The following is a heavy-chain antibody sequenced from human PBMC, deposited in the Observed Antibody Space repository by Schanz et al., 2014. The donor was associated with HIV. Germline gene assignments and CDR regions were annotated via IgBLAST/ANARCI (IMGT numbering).Heavy chain of an antibody. CDR2: ISYDGSNK. J-gene: IGHJ4*02. D-gene: IGHD6-13*01. V-gene: IGHV3-30*19. Sequence: QVQLVESGGGVVQPGRSLRLSCAASGFTFSTKGMHWVRQAPGKGLEWVAVISYDGSNKYYADSVKGRFTISRDNSKNTLYLQMNSLRAEDTAVFYCATDFSSSWFFDNWGQGTLVTVSS. CDR3: ATDFSSSWFFDN. CDR1: GFTFSTKG.